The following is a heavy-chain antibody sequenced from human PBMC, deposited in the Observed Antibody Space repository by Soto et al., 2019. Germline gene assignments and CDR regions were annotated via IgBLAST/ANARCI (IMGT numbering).Heavy chain of an antibody. V-gene: IGHV1-3*01. CDR2: INAGNGDT. CDR1: GYTFTSYA. J-gene: IGHJ4*02. D-gene: IGHD6-19*01. CDR3: ARGHNSGWLNLAY. Sequence: ASVKVSCKASGYTFTSYAMHWVLQAPGQRLEWMGWINAGNGDTRYSQKFQGRVTVTRDTSASTAYMELSSLTSEDTAVYYCARGHNSGWLNLAYWGQGTLVTVSS.